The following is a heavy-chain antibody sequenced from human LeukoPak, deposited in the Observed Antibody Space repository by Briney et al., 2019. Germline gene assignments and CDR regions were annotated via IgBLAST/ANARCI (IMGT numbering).Heavy chain of an antibody. J-gene: IGHJ4*02. CDR3: ARVIGGALVTFSFDS. CDR1: GFSFSDHY. CDR2: ISGGGGPK. D-gene: IGHD5-18*01. V-gene: IGHV3-11*01. Sequence: GGSLRLSCTASGFSFSDHYMSWVRQAPGKGLQWLSSISGGGGPKYYADSLQGRSSVSRDNAKNPLFLQMNSLRAEDTAVYFCARVIGGALVTFSFDSWGQGTLVTVSS.